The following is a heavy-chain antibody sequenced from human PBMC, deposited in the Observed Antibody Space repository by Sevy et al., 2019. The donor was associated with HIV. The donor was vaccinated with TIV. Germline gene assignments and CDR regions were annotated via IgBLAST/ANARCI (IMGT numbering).Heavy chain of an antibody. CDR3: VRDSSGLS. CDR1: GFPLRKYS. Sequence: GGSLRLSCAASGFPLRKYSMNWVRQAPGKGLEWVSLISRNSTYIYYSDSVKGRFTISRDNAENSLFLQMNRLRAEDTAVYYCVRDSSGLSWGQGTLVTVSS. V-gene: IGHV3-21*01. J-gene: IGHJ4*02. CDR2: ISRNSTYI. D-gene: IGHD6-19*01.